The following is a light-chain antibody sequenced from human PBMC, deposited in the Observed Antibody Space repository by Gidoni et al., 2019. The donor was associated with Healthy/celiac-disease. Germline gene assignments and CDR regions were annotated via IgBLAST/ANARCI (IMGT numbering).Light chain of an antibody. CDR3: QQYNNWWT. Sequence: EIVMTQSPAPLSVSPGERATLSCRASQSVSSNLAWYQQKPGQAPRLLICGASTRATGIPARFSGSGSGTEFTLTISSLQSEDFAVYYCQQYNNWWTFGQGTKVEIK. V-gene: IGKV3-15*01. J-gene: IGKJ1*01. CDR2: GAS. CDR1: QSVSSN.